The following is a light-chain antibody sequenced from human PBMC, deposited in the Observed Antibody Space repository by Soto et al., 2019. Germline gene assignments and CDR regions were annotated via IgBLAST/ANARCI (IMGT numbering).Light chain of an antibody. CDR1: SSDVGGYNF. V-gene: IGLV2-8*01. CDR3: SSYAGSNNYV. J-gene: IGLJ1*01. CDR2: EVI. Sequence: QSVLTQPPSASGSPGQSVTISCTGTSSDVGGYNFVSWYQQHPGKAPKLMIYEVIKRPSGVPDRFSGSKSGNTASLTVSGLQAEDEADYYCSSYAGSNNYVFGTGTQLTVL.